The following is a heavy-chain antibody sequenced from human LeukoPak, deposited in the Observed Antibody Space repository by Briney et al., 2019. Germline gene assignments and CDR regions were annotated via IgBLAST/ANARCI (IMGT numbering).Heavy chain of an antibody. J-gene: IGHJ4*02. CDR3: ARAPYVWGSYRCMMDY. CDR2: INHSGST. D-gene: IGHD3-16*02. Sequence: PSETLSLTCAVYGGSFSGYYWSWIRQPPGKGLEWIGEINHSGSTNYNPSLKSRVTISVDTSKNQFSLKLSSVTAADTAVYYCARAPYVWGSYRCMMDYWGQGTLVTVSS. V-gene: IGHV4-34*01. CDR1: GGSFSGYY.